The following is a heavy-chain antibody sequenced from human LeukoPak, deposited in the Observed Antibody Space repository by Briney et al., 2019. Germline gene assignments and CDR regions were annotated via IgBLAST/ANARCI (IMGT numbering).Heavy chain of an antibody. Sequence: PGGSLRLSCAASGFTFSSYGMHWVRQAPGKGLEWVAFIRYDGSNKYYADSVKGRFTISRDNSKNTLYLQMNSLRAEGTAVYYCAKGYGVLLWFGELYYWGQGTLVTVSS. J-gene: IGHJ4*02. CDR2: IRYDGSNK. CDR1: GFTFSSYG. D-gene: IGHD3-10*01. V-gene: IGHV3-30*02. CDR3: AKGYGVLLWFGELYY.